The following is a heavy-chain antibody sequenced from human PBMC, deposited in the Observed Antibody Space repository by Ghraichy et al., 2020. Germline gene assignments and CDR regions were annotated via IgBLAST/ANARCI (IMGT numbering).Heavy chain of an antibody. CDR1: GFTFSDYY. Sequence: GGSLRLSCAASGFTFSDYYMSWIRQAPGKGLEWVSYISSSGSTIYYADSVKGRFTISRDNAKNSLYLQMNSLRAEDTAVYYCARAPRYCSSTSCYSYYYGMDVWGQGTTVTVSS. CDR2: ISSSGSTI. CDR3: ARAPRYCSSTSCYSYYYGMDV. D-gene: IGHD2-2*01. V-gene: IGHV3-11*01. J-gene: IGHJ6*02.